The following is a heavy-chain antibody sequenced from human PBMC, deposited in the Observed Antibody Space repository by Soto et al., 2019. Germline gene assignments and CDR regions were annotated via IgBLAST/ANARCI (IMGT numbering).Heavy chain of an antibody. CDR1: GYSFTSYW. CDR3: ARRRVDCSSTSCYPFGMDV. CDR2: IDPSDSYT. V-gene: IGHV5-10-1*01. Sequence: GESLKISCKGSGYSFTSYWISWVRQMPGKGLEWMGRIDPSDSYTNYSPSFQGHVTISADKSISTAYLQWSSLKASDTAMYYCARRRVDCSSTSCYPFGMDVWGQGTTVTVSS. D-gene: IGHD2-2*01. J-gene: IGHJ6*02.